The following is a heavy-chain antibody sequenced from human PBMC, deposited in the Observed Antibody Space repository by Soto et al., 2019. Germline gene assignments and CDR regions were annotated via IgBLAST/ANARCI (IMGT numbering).Heavy chain of an antibody. CDR2: IWYDGSNK. V-gene: IGHV3-33*01. D-gene: IGHD1-7*01. CDR1: GFTFSSYG. CDR3: ARDYIWELGGEGDYYYGMDV. Sequence: QVQLVESGGGVVQPGRSLRLSCAASGFTFSSYGMHWVRQAPGKGLEWVAVIWYDGSNKYYADSVKGRFTISRDNSKNTXYXXMNSLMAEETAVYYCARDYIWELGGEGDYYYGMDVWGQGTTVTVSS. J-gene: IGHJ6*02.